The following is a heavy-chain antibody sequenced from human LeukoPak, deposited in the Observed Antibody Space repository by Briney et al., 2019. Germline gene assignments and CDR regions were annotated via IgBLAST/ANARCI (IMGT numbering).Heavy chain of an antibody. CDR3: ARDWSCSGGSCYPFDY. D-gene: IGHD2-15*01. CDR1: GFTFSSYW. Sequence: PGGSLRLSCAASGFTFSSYWMSWVRQAPGKGLEWVANIKQDGSEKYYVDSVKGRFTISRDNAKNSLYLQMNSLRAEDTAVYYCARDWSCSGGSCYPFDYWGQGNLVTVSS. CDR2: IKQDGSEK. V-gene: IGHV3-7*01. J-gene: IGHJ4*02.